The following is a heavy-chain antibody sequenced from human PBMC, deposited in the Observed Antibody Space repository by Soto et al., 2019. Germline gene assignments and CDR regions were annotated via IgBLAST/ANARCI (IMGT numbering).Heavy chain of an antibody. CDR1: GFSVSRNY. J-gene: IGHJ4*02. D-gene: IGHD3-10*01. CDR3: ARVPGRL. CDR2: VYSGGAT. Sequence: QLVETGGGLIQPGTSLTFSCAASGFSVSRNYMTWVRQAPGKGLEWVSFVYSGGATFYADSVKGRFILSRDDSQNTMYLQMNNLRAEDTAVYYCARVPGRLWGRGTLVTVAP. V-gene: IGHV3-53*02.